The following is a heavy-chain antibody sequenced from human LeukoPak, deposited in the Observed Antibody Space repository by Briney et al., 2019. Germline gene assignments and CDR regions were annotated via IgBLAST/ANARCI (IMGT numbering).Heavy chain of an antibody. J-gene: IGHJ4*02. V-gene: IGHV3-48*03. D-gene: IGHD4-17*01. CDR1: GFTFSSYE. CDR2: ISSSGSTI. Sequence: GGSLRLSCAASGFTFSSYEMNWVRQAPGRGLEWVSYISSSGSTIYSADSVKGRFTISRDNSKNTVYLQMNSLRAEDTAVYYCAKSPRDYHDYFDYWGQGTLVTVSS. CDR3: AKSPRDYHDYFDY.